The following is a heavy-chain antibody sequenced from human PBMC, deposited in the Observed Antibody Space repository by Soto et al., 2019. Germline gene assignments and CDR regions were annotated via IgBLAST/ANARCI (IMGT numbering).Heavy chain of an antibody. V-gene: IGHV3-66*01. CDR2: IYSGGST. CDR1: GFTVSSNY. Sequence: GGSLRLSCAASGFTVSSNYMSWVRQAPGKGLEWVSVIYSGGSTYYADSVKGRFTISRDNSKNTLYLQMNSLRAEDTTVYYCARDPPGAGAFDIWGQGTMVTVSS. J-gene: IGHJ3*02. CDR3: ARDPPGAGAFDI.